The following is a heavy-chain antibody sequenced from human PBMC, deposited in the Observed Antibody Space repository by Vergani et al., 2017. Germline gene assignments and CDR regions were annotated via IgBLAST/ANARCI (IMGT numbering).Heavy chain of an antibody. J-gene: IGHJ4*02. CDR1: GYTFTNYY. Sequence: QVLLVQSGAEVKKPGASVRVSCKTSGYTFTNYYIHWVRQAPGQGLEWMGIINPSGCSTTYAQQFQGRLTMTRDTSTRTVYMDLSNLRSEDTAVYYCARPHGDILPPDPRRLDYWGQGTLVTVSS. CDR3: ARPHGDILPPDPRRLDY. CDR2: INPSGCST. V-gene: IGHV1-46*03.